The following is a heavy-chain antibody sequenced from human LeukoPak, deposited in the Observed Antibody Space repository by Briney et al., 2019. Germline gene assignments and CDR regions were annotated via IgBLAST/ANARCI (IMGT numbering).Heavy chain of an antibody. Sequence: TGGSLRLSCAASGFTFSSYAMSWVRQAPGKGLEWVSAISGSGGSTYYADSVKGRFTISRDNSKNTLYLQMNSLRAEDTAVYYCARGPPPYYYDSSGYRGRRPKYYFDYWGQGTLVTVSS. CDR1: GFTFSSYA. D-gene: IGHD3-22*01. CDR3: ARGPPPYYYDSSGYRGRRPKYYFDY. J-gene: IGHJ4*02. V-gene: IGHV3-23*01. CDR2: ISGSGGST.